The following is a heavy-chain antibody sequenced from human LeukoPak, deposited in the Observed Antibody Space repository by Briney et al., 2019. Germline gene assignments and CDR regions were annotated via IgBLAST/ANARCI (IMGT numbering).Heavy chain of an antibody. V-gene: IGHV3-21*01. J-gene: IGHJ6*03. D-gene: IGHD1-14*01. Sequence: GGSLRLSCAASGFTFSSYNMNWVRQAPGKGLEWVSSISSSSSYIYYTDSVKGRFTISRDNAKNSLYLQMNSLRAEDTAVYYCASSTLTPYYYYYMDVWGKGTTVTVSS. CDR3: ASSTLTPYYYYYMDV. CDR2: ISSSSSYI. CDR1: GFTFSSYN.